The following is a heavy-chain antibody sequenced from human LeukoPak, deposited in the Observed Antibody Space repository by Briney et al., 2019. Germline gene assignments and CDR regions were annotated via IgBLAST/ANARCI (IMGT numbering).Heavy chain of an antibody. D-gene: IGHD3-22*01. V-gene: IGHV3-48*03. CDR3: ARDRSYYDSSGYY. Sequence: GGSLRLSCAASGFTFSSYEMNWVRQAPGKGLEWVSYISSSGSTIYYADSVRGRSTISRDNAKNSLYLRMNSLRAEDTAVYYCARDRSYYDSSGYYWGQGTLVTVSS. CDR1: GFTFSSYE. J-gene: IGHJ4*02. CDR2: ISSSGSTI.